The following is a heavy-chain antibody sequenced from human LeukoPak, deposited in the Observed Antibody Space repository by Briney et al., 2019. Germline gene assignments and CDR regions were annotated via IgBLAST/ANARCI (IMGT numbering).Heavy chain of an antibody. J-gene: IGHJ4*02. CDR3: AKDFTTVTTSYFDY. D-gene: IGHD4-11*01. Sequence: GGSLRLSCAASGFTFSSYGMHWVRQAPGKGLEWVAVISYDGSNKYYADSVKGRFTISRDNSKNTLYLQMNSLRAEGTAVYYCAKDFTTVTTSYFDYWGQGTLVTVSS. CDR2: ISYDGSNK. V-gene: IGHV3-30*18. CDR1: GFTFSSYG.